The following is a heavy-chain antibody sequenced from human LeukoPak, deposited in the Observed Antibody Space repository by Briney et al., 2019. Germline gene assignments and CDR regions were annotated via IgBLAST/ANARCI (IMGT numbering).Heavy chain of an antibody. J-gene: IGHJ3*02. Sequence: GGSLSLSRAASRFPLSSYAMLWVRQAPGKGVEWVSSISSSGNYIYYANSVKGRFTYTSDNYITAQYLQMNSRGAEDTAIYYCARQSVVRTTAAAGAFDIWGQGTMVTVSS. CDR3: ARQSVVRTTAAAGAFDI. D-gene: IGHD2-2*01. CDR1: RFPLSSYA. CDR2: ISSSGNYI. V-gene: IGHV3-23*01.